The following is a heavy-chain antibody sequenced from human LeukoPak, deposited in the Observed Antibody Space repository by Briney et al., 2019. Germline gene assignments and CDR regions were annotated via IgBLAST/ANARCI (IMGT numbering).Heavy chain of an antibody. J-gene: IGHJ5*02. CDR2: INHSGST. CDR3: ARGIRAITMVRGVTTNWFDP. CDR1: GGSFSGDF. V-gene: IGHV4-34*01. Sequence: SETLSLTCAVYGGSFSGDFWSWIRQSPGKGLEWIGEINHSGSTNYNPSLKSRVTISVDTYKNQFSLKLSSVTAADTAVYYCARGIRAITMVRGVTTNWFDPWGQGTLVTVSS. D-gene: IGHD3-10*01.